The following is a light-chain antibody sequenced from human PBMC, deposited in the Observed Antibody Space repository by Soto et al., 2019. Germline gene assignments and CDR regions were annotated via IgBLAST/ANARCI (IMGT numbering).Light chain of an antibody. CDR1: QSVTTY. CDR3: QQYNSWPPSYT. V-gene: IGKV3-15*01. CDR2: GAS. Sequence: EIVMTQSPATLSVSLGDRATLSCRASQSVTTYLAWYQQKPGQAPRLLIYGASARATGIPARFSGSGSETDFPLTISSLQSEDFAFYYCQQYNSWPPSYTFGQGTKLEIK. J-gene: IGKJ2*01.